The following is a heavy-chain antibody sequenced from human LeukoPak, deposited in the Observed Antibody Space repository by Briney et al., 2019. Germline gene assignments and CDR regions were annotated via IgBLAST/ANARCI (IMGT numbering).Heavy chain of an antibody. CDR2: IYYSGST. D-gene: IGHD6-19*01. V-gene: IGHV4-59*01. CDR1: GGSISSYY. Sequence: PSETLSLTCTVSGGSISSYYWSWIRQPPGKGLEWIGYIYYSGSTNYNPSLKSRVTISVDTSKIQFSLKLSSVTAADTAVYYCARDVGAVAGGGNDAFDIWGQGTMVTVSS. J-gene: IGHJ3*02. CDR3: ARDVGAVAGGGNDAFDI.